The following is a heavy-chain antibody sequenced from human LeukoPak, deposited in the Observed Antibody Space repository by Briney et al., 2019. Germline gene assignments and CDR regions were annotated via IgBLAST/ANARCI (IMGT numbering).Heavy chain of an antibody. D-gene: IGHD2-15*01. CDR2: IYSGGSA. J-gene: IGHJ5*02. V-gene: IGHV3-53*01. CDR3: ARDNVGWFDP. CDR1: GFTVSSNY. Sequence: GGSPRLSCAASGFTVSSNYMSWVRQAPGKGLEWVSVIYSGGSAYYADSVKGRITISRDNSKNTLYLQMNSLRAEDTAVYYCARDNVGWFDPWGQGTLVTVSS.